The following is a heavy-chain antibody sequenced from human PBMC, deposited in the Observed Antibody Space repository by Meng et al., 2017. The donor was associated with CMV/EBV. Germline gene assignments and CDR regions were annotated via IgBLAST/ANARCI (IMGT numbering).Heavy chain of an antibody. CDR2: ISSSSSYI. CDR3: ARDGKKTLGLYMVRGVIGYYGMDV. D-gene: IGHD3-10*01. J-gene: IGHJ6*02. CDR1: GFTFSNYN. V-gene: IGHV3-21*01. Sequence: GESLKISCAASGFTFSNYNINWVRQAPGKGLEWVSSISSSSSYIYYADSVQGRFTISRDNAKNSLYPQMNSLRVEDTAVYYCARDGKKTLGLYMVRGVIGYYGMDVWGQGTTVTVSS.